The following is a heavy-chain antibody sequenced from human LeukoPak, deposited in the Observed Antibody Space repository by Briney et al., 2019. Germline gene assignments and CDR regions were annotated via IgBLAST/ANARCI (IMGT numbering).Heavy chain of an antibody. Sequence: ASVKVSCKASGYTFTSYDINWVRQAPGQGLEWMGWMNPNSGHTGYAHKFQGRVTMTRDTSIGTAYMELSSLRFEDTAVYYCARYFSGRGYTYADGDYWGQGTPVTVSS. CDR3: ARYFSGRGYTYADGDY. V-gene: IGHV1-8*01. D-gene: IGHD5-18*01. CDR2: MNPNSGHT. J-gene: IGHJ4*02. CDR1: GYTFTSYD.